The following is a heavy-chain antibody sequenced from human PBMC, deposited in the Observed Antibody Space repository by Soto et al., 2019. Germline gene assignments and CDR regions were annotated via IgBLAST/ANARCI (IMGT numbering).Heavy chain of an antibody. D-gene: IGHD4-4*01. CDR1: DGSISGFY. Sequence: PSETLSLTCTVSDGSISGFYWSWIRQPPGKGLDFVGHIYYTGSTYYNPSLKSRVTISMDTSKNQFSLSLTSVTAADTAVYYCARHGSYTNRLYSFDIWGQGTMVTVSS. CDR3: ARHGSYTNRLYSFDI. CDR2: IYYTGST. V-gene: IGHV4-59*08. J-gene: IGHJ3*02.